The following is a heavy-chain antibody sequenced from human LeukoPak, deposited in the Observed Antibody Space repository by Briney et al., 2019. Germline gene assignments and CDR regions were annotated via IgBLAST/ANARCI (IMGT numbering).Heavy chain of an antibody. CDR2: IYHDGST. CDR3: ARYCSGGSCYQGFDY. Sequence: SETLSLTCTVSTHSVSTDYHWGWIRQPPGKGLEWVGNIYHDGSTYYTPSLKSRVTISVDTSKNQFSLKLSSVTAADTAVYYCARYCSGGSCYQGFDYWGQGTLVTVSS. V-gene: IGHV4-38-2*02. CDR1: THSVSTDYH. D-gene: IGHD2-15*01. J-gene: IGHJ4*02.